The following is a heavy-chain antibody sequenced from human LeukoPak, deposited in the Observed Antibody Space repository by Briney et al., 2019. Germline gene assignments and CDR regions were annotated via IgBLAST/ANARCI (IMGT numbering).Heavy chain of an antibody. CDR2: ISGDGGST. D-gene: IGHD5-18*01. J-gene: IGHJ5*02. V-gene: IGHV3-43*02. CDR3: AKDVGYSYGPGHYNWFDP. Sequence: PGGSLRLSCAASGFTFDDYAMHWVRQAPGKGLEWVSLISGDGGSTYYADSVKGRFTIPRDNSKNSLYLQMNSLRTEDTALYYCAKDVGYSYGPGHYNWFDPWGREPWSPSPQ. CDR1: GFTFDDYA.